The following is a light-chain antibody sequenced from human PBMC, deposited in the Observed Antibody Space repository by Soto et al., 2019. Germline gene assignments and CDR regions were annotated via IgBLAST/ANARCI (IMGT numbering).Light chain of an antibody. CDR3: SSYTSSSTPYV. Sequence: QSVLTQPASLSGSPGQSITISCTGTSSDVGGYNYVSWYQQHPGKVPKLMIYDVSNRPSGVSNRFSGSKSGNTASLTISGLQAEDEADYYCSSYTSSSTPYVFGTGTKVTVL. J-gene: IGLJ1*01. CDR1: SSDVGGYNY. CDR2: DVS. V-gene: IGLV2-14*01.